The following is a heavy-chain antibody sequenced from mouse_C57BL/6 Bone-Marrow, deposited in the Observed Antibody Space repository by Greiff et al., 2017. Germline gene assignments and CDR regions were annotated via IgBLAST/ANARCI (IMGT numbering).Heavy chain of an antibody. D-gene: IGHD1-1*01. Sequence: VKLMESGAELVRPGASVKLSCTASGFNIKDYYMHWVKQRPEQGLEWIGRIDPEDGDTEYAPKFQGKATMTADTSSNTAYLQLSSLTSEDTAVYYCTTFITTGHYYAMDYWGQGTSVTVSS. J-gene: IGHJ4*01. CDR2: IDPEDGDT. CDR1: GFNIKDYY. V-gene: IGHV14-1*01. CDR3: TTFITTGHYYAMDY.